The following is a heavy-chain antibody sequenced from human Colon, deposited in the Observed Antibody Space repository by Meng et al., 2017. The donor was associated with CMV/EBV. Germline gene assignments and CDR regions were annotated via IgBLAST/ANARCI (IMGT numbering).Heavy chain of an antibody. V-gene: IGHV3-21*01. CDR2: IDISTRYI. Sequence: LSLTCAASGFSFRSHSMNWVRQAPGKGLEWVSSIDISTRYIFHADSVQGRFSTSRDNARQSIYLQMNNLRAEDTAVYYCARDRDGGYNYGNGYFDLWGQGTMVTVSS. J-gene: IGHJ5*02. CDR3: ARDRDGGYNYGNGYFDL. CDR1: GFSFRSHS. D-gene: IGHD5-18*01.